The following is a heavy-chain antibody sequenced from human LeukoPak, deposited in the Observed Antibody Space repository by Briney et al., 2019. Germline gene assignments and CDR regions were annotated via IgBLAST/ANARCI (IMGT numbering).Heavy chain of an antibody. CDR1: GDSISNYY. J-gene: IGHJ4*02. Sequence: PSETLSLTCTVSGDSISNYYWSWIRQPPGKGLEWIGHIYYSGSTNYNPSLKSRVTISVDTSKNQFSLKLSSVTAADTAVYYRARGSTMGYSSSWYRWGQGTLVTVSP. V-gene: IGHV4-59*01. D-gene: IGHD6-13*01. CDR3: ARGSTMGYSSSWYR. CDR2: IYYSGST.